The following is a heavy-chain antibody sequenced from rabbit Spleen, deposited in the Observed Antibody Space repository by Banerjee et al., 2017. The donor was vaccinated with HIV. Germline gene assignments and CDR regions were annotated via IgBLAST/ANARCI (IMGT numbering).Heavy chain of an antibody. CDR3: ARDTGTSFSTYGMDL. J-gene: IGHJ6*01. CDR2: IEGGSSTFS. V-gene: IGHV1S45*01. CDR1: GFDFSAYG. Sequence: QEQLVESGGGLVQPGGSLKLSCKASGFDFSAYGVSWVRQAPGKGLEWIACIEGGSSTFSYFASWAKGRFTISRTSSTTVTLQMTSLTAADTATYFCARDTGTSFSTYGMDLWGPGTLVTVS. D-gene: IGHD8-1*01.